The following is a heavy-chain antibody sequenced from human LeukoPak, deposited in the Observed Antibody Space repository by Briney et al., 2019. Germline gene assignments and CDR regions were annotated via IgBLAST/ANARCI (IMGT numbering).Heavy chain of an antibody. V-gene: IGHV4-39*07. CDR1: GGSISSSSYY. CDR3: VRVSCSGGTCLSPD. D-gene: IGHD2-15*01. Sequence: SSETLSLTCTVSGGSISSSSYYWGWIRQPPGKGLEWIGSIYYSGSTYYNPSLKSRVTMSVDASKNQFSLKLTSVTAADTAVYYCVRVSCSGGTCLSPDWGQGTLVTVSS. J-gene: IGHJ1*01. CDR2: IYYSGST.